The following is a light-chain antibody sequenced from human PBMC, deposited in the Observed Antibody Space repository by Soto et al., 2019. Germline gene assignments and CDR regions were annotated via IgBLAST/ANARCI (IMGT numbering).Light chain of an antibody. CDR1: QSVSSSY. CDR3: QQYGSSPTWT. V-gene: IGKV3-20*01. Sequence: EIVLTQSPGTLSLSPGERATLSCRASQSVSSSYLAWYQQKPGQAPRLLIYGASSRATGIPDRFSGSGSGTDFTLTISRLEPEGFAVDYCQQYGSSPTWTFGHGTKVDIK. J-gene: IGKJ1*01. CDR2: GAS.